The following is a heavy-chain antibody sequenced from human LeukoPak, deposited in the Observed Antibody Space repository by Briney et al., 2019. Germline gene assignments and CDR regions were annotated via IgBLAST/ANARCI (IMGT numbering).Heavy chain of an antibody. CDR1: VGGSFSDYY. V-gene: IGHV4-34*01. D-gene: IGHD3-22*01. CDR2: SNPGGSS. CDR3: ARAQHYDSDGYYLPFDQ. J-gene: IGHJ4*02. Sequence: SETLSLTCSVYVGGSFSDYYWTWIRQPPGKGLEWIGESNPGGSSKYNPSLKSRGTISVDTSKNQFSLKLTSVTAADTAVYYCARAQHYDSDGYYLPFDQWGQGTLVTVSS.